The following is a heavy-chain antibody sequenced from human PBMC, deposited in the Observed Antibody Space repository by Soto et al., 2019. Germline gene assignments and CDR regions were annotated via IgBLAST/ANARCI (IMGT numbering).Heavy chain of an antibody. Sequence: RPGGSLRLSCAASGFTFSSYAMTWVRQAPGKGLEWVSAISASGGSTYYADSVKGRFTISRDNSKNTLYLQMNSLRAEDTAVFYCAKGTCSGGTCCSASWGQGTLVTVSS. CDR1: GFTFSSYA. J-gene: IGHJ5*02. D-gene: IGHD2-15*01. CDR2: ISASGGST. CDR3: AKGTCSGGTCCSAS. V-gene: IGHV3-23*01.